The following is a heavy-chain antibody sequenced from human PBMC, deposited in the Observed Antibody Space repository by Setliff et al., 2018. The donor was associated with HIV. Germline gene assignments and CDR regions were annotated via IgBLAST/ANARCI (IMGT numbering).Heavy chain of an antibody. V-gene: IGHV3-7*01. CDR2: INQDGSAK. Sequence: GGSLRLSCAASGFPFSNYWMGWVRQAPGKGLEWVANINQDGSAKDYVDSVKGRFTISRDNAKNSLYLQMNSLRAGDTAMYFCTRDRWLGSDPDTFDIWGQGTMVTVSS. J-gene: IGHJ3*02. CDR3: TRDRWLGSDPDTFDI. D-gene: IGHD3-10*01. CDR1: GFPFSNYW.